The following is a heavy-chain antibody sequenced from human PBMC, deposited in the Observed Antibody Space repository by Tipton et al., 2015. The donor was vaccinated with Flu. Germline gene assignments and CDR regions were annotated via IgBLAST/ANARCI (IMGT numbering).Heavy chain of an antibody. V-gene: IGHV3-48*02. CDR2: ISDSGTTT. CDR1: GFTFNNYG. CDR3: AGRIVASGGLDY. J-gene: IGHJ4*02. D-gene: IGHD5-12*01. Sequence: SLRLSCAASGFTFNNYGFSWVRQAPGKGLEWVSYISDSGTTTFYADSVKGRFTVSRDNAENSLFLQMTSLRDEDPAVYYWAGRIVASGGLDYWGQGTLVTVSS.